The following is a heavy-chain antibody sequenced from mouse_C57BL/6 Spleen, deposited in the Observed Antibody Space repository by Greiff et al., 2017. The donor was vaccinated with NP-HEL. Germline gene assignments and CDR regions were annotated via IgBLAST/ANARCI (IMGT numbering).Heavy chain of an antibody. J-gene: IGHJ2*01. Sequence: EVHLVESGPELVKPGASVKISCKASGYSFTGFYMNWVKQSPEKSLEWIGEINPSTGGTTYNQKFKAKATLTVDKSSSTAYMQLKSLTSEDSAVYYWARSLGYWGQGTTLTVSS. CDR3: ARSLGY. V-gene: IGHV1-42*01. D-gene: IGHD3-3*01. CDR1: GYSFTGFY. CDR2: INPSTGGT.